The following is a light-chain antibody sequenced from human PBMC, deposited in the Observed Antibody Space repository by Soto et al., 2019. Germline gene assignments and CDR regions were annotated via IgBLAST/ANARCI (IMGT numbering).Light chain of an antibody. V-gene: IGKV3-20*01. Sequence: ETVLTQSPGTLSLSPGERATLSCRASQSVSSSFLAWYQQRPGQAPRLLIYGASSRATGIPDRFSGSGSGTDFTLTISRLEPEDFAVYYCHQYGSSPWTFGQGTKVDIK. CDR3: HQYGSSPWT. J-gene: IGKJ1*01. CDR2: GAS. CDR1: QSVSSSF.